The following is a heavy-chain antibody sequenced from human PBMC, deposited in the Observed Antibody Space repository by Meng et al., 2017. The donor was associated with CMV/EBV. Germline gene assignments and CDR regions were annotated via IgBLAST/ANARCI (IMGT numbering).Heavy chain of an antibody. V-gene: IGHV1-58*01. Sequence: SVTVSCQASGFTFTSSAVQWVRQARGQRLEWVGWIVVGSSNTNYAQKFQERVTITRDMSTSTAYMELSSLRSEDTAVYYCAAGPSGGDYLVDVWGQGTTVTVSS. J-gene: IGHJ6*02. D-gene: IGHD3-10*01. CDR2: IVVGSSNT. CDR1: GFTFTSSA. CDR3: AAGPSGGDYLVDV.